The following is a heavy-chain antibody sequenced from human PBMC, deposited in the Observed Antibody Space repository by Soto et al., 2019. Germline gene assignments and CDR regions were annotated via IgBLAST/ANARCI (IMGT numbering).Heavy chain of an antibody. CDR2: INAGNGNT. V-gene: IGHV1-3*05. J-gene: IGHJ4*02. D-gene: IGHD5-12*01. CDR1: GYTFTSYA. CDR3: PRTVGVPTANIDY. Sequence: QVQLVQSGAEEKKPGASVKVSCKASGYTFTSYAMHWVRQAPGQRLEWMGWINAGNGNTKYSQKFQGRVTITRDTSARTADTERRSLTSEDPAVSYCPRTVGVPTANIDYRGERTPVTVS.